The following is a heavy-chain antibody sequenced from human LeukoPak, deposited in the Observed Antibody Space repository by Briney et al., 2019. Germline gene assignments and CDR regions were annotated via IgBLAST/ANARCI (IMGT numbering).Heavy chain of an antibody. J-gene: IGHJ6*03. CDR3: AKGGSTSRVTTSRVVFGYYYYLDV. CDR1: GFTFSTYA. D-gene: IGHD4-17*01. CDR2: ISGSGDST. V-gene: IGHV3-23*01. Sequence: GGSLRLSCVASGFTFSTYAMSWVRQAPGKGLDWVSLISGSGDSTYYADSVKGRFIISRDNSKNTLYLQLNSLRAEDTALYYCAKGGSTSRVTTSRVVFGYYYYLDVWGKGTPVTVSS.